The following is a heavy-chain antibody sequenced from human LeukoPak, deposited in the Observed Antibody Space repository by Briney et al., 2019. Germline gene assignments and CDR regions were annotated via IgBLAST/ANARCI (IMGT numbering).Heavy chain of an antibody. CDR3: ARAVPAAMGWYFDY. D-gene: IGHD2-2*01. CDR2: INWNGGST. Sequence: PGGSLRLSCAASGFTFDDYGMSWVRQAPGKGLEWVSGINWNGGSTGYADSVEGRFTISRDNAKNSLYLQMNSLRAEDTALYYCARAVPAAMGWYFDYGGQGPRVTVSS. CDR1: GFTFDDYG. V-gene: IGHV3-20*04. J-gene: IGHJ4*02.